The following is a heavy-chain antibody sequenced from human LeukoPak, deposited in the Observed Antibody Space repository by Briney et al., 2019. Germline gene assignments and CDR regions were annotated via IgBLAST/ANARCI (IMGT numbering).Heavy chain of an antibody. CDR3: AGSQPAVGYCSGGSCYTTFDY. Sequence: PSETLSLTCTVSGGSISSYYWSWIRQPPGKGLEWIGYIYYSGSTNYNPSLKSRVTISVDTSKNQFSLKLSSVTAADTAVYYCAGSQPAVGYCSGGSCYTTFDYWGQGTLVTVSS. CDR2: IYYSGST. CDR1: GGSISSYY. J-gene: IGHJ4*02. V-gene: IGHV4-59*01. D-gene: IGHD2-15*01.